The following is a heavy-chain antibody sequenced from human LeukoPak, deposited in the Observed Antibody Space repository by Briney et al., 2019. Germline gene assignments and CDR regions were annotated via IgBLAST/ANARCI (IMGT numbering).Heavy chain of an antibody. CDR1: GFTFSSYA. J-gene: IGHJ4*02. D-gene: IGHD2-21*02. V-gene: IGHV3-64*04. CDR3: ARERGVCGGDCYSDY. Sequence: PGGSLRLSCSASGFTFSSYAMHWVRQAPGKGLEYVSAISSNGGSTYYADSVKGRFTISRDDSKNTLYLQMNSLRAEDMAVYYCARERGVCGGDCYSDYWGQGTLVTVSS. CDR2: ISSNGGST.